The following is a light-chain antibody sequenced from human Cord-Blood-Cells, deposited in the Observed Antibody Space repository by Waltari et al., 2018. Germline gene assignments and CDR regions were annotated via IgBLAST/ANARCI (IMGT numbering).Light chain of an antibody. V-gene: IGLV3-21*04. CDR2: YDS. CDR1: NIGSKS. Sequence: SYVLTQPPSVSVAPGKTARIICGGNNIGSKSVHWYQQKPGQAPVLVIYYDSDRPSGSPERVAGSNSGNTATLTISRVEAGDEADYYCQVWDSSSDHWVFGGGTKLTVL. CDR3: QVWDSSSDHWV. J-gene: IGLJ3*02.